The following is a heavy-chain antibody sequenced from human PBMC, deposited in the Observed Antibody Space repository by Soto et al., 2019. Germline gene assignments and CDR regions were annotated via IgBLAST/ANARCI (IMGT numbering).Heavy chain of an antibody. CDR2: IYYSGST. CDR3: ARDPSGWYDY. V-gene: IGHV4-59*01. D-gene: IGHD6-19*01. CDR1: GGSISSYY. J-gene: IGHJ4*02. Sequence: SETLSLTCTVSGGSISSYYWSWIRQPPGKGLEWIGYIYYSGSTNYNPSLKSRVTISVDTSKNQFSLKLSSVTAADTAVYYCARDPSGWYDYWGQGTLVTVSS.